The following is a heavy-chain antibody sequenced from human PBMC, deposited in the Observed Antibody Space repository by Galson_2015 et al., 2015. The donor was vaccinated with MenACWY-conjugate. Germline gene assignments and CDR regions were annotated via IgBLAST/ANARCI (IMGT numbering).Heavy chain of an antibody. CDR2: INAGNGNT. Sequence: SVEDSCKASGYTFTSYAMHWVRLAHGQRLEWMGWINAGNGNTKYSQKFQGRVTITRDTSASTAYIELSSLRSEDTAVYCCARCDSSANYYVYWGQGTLVPVS. CDR3: ARCDSSANYYVY. V-gene: IGHV1-3*01. D-gene: IGHD3-22*01. J-gene: IGHJ4*02. CDR1: GYTFTSYA.